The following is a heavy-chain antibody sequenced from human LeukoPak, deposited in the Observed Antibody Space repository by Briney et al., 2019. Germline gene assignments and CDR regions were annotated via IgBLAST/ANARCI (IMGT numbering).Heavy chain of an antibody. CDR1: GGSISSYY. J-gene: IGHJ6*03. Sequence: PSETLSLTCTVSGGSISSYYWSWIRQPAGEGLEWIGRLHTSGSTHYNPSLKSRVTMSVDTSKNQFSLKLSSVTAADTAVYYCARDRPYGSGSYSHYYYYYYYMDVWGKGTTVTISS. D-gene: IGHD3-10*01. CDR2: LHTSGST. CDR3: ARDRPYGSGSYSHYYYYYYYMDV. V-gene: IGHV4-4*07.